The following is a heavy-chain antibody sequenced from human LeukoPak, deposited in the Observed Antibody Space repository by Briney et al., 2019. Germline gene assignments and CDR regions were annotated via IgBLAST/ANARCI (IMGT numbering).Heavy chain of an antibody. CDR2: ISRSGGNT. CDR1: GFTFSSYA. J-gene: IGHJ3*02. D-gene: IGHD6-19*01. CDR3: AKDRSGWDDAFDI. V-gene: IGHV3-23*01. Sequence: GGSLRLSCAASGFTFSSYAMSWVRQAPGKGLEWVSSISRSGGNTYYADSVKGRFTISRDNSKNTLYLQMNSLRAEDTAVYYCAKDRSGWDDAFDIWGQGTMVTVSS.